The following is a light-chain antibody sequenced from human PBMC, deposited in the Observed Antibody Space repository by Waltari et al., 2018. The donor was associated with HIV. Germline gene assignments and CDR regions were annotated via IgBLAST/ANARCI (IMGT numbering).Light chain of an antibody. CDR2: DVS. CDR3: CSYAGTYTFVV. Sequence: QSALTQPRSLSGSPGQSVTIPCTGPSSDFGSYNSVSWYQHHPGKAPNLILYDVSERPSGVPDRFSGSKSGNTASLTISGRQAEDEADYYCCSYAGTYTFVVFGGGTKLTVL. V-gene: IGLV2-11*01. J-gene: IGLJ2*01. CDR1: SSDFGSYNS.